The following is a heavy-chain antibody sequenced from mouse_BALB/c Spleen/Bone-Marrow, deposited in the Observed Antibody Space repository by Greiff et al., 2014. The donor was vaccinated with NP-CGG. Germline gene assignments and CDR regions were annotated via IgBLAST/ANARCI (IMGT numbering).Heavy chain of an antibody. D-gene: IGHD2-4*01. V-gene: IGHV1-7*01. J-gene: IGHJ3*01. Sequence: VNLVESGAELAKPGASVKMSCKASGYTFTSYWMHWVKQRPGQGLEWIGYINPSTGYTEYNQKFKDKATLTADKSSSTAYMQRSSLTSEDSAVYYCARSATMIFAYWGQGTLVTVSA. CDR3: ARSATMIFAY. CDR2: INPSTGYT. CDR1: GYTFTSYW.